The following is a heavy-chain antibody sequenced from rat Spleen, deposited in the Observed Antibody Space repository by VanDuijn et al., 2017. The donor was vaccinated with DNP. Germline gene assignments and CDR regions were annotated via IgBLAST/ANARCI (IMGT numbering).Heavy chain of an antibody. V-gene: IGHV5-25*01. CDR3: TRDSGDWYFDF. CDR1: GFTFSDYY. D-gene: IGHD1-1*01. CDR2: ISNTGDHT. Sequence: EVQLVESGGGLVQPGRSMKLSCAASGFTFSDYYMAWVRQAPGKGLEWVASISNTGDHTYYSDSVKGRFTISRDNAKSTLYLQMNSLRSEDTATYYCTRDSGDWYFDFWGPGTMVTVSS. J-gene: IGHJ1*01.